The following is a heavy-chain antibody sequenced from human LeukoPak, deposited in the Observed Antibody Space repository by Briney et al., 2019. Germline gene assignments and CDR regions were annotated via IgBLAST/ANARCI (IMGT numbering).Heavy chain of an antibody. CDR2: ISSSSSYI. D-gene: IGHD3-22*01. CDR3: ASQGYYYDSSGYYAH. J-gene: IGHJ4*02. Sequence: GRSLRLSCAASGFTFSSYSMNWVRQAPGKGLEWVSSISSSSSYIYYADSVKGRFTISRDNAKNSLYLQMNSLRAEDTAVYYCASQGYYYDSSGYYAHWGQGTLVTVSS. CDR1: GFTFSSYS. V-gene: IGHV3-21*01.